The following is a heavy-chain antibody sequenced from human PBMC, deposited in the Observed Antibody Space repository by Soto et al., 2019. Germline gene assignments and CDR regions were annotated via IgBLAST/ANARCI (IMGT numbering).Heavy chain of an antibody. CDR1: GLTFSDRY. V-gene: IGHV3-72*01. D-gene: IGHD4-17*01. CDR3: TTVPTVDYYFDF. Sequence: EVQLVESGGGLVQPGGSLRLSCAASGLTFSDRYMVWVRQAPGKGLEWVGRIRKKTNSYTTEYAASVKGRFIISRDDSTNSQYLQMSSLKTEDTAVYYCTTVPTVDYYFDFWGQGTLVTVSS. CDR2: IRKKTNSYTT. J-gene: IGHJ4*02.